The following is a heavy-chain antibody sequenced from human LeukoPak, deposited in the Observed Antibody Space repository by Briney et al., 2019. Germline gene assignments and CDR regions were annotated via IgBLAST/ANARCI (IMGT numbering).Heavy chain of an antibody. J-gene: IGHJ6*03. CDR3: ARDSSGWFGGYYYYYMDV. V-gene: IGHV1-2*02. CDR1: GYTFTGYY. CDR2: INPNSGGT. Sequence: ASVKVSCKASGYTFTGYYMHWVRQAPGQGLEWMGWINPNSGGTNYAQKFQGRVTMTRDTSISTAYMELSRLRSDDTAVYYCARDSSGWFGGYYYYYMDVWGKGTTVTVSS. D-gene: IGHD6-19*01.